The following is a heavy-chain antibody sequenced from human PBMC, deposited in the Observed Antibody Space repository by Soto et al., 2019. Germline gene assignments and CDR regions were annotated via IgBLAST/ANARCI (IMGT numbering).Heavy chain of an antibody. Sequence: SETLSLTCAVCGGSFSGYYWSWIRQPPGKGLEWIGEINHSGSTNYNPSLKSRVTISVNTSKNQFSLKLSSVTAADTAVYYCASTTVTYYYGMDVWGQGTTVTVSS. J-gene: IGHJ6*02. CDR3: ASTTVTYYYGMDV. CDR1: GGSFSGYY. V-gene: IGHV4-34*01. D-gene: IGHD4-17*01. CDR2: INHSGST.